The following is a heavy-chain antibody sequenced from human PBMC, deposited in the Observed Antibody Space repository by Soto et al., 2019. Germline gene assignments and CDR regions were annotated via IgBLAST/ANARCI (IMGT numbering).Heavy chain of an antibody. CDR3: ARDLHYYDSSGYYPAFDY. Sequence: ASVKVSCKASGYTFTSYYMHWVRKAPGQGLEWMGIINPSGGSTSYAQKFQGRVTMTRDTSTSTVYMELSSLRSEDTAVYYCARDLHYYDSSGYYPAFDYWGQGTLVTVSS. D-gene: IGHD3-22*01. CDR1: GYTFTSYY. V-gene: IGHV1-46*01. CDR2: INPSGGST. J-gene: IGHJ4*02.